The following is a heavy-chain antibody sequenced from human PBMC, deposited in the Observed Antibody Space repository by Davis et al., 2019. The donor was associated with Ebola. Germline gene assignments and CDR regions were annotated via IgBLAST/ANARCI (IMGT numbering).Heavy chain of an antibody. J-gene: IGHJ4*02. Sequence: GESLKISCAASGFTFSRYGMFWFRPGPGKGLEWVAFIRYDGTNKLYADSVRGRFTISRDNSKNTLYLQMNSLRAEDTAVYYCAREDQIDADLDYWGQGTLVTVSS. CDR3: AREDQIDADLDY. CDR1: GFTFSRYG. CDR2: IRYDGTNK. V-gene: IGHV3-30*02. D-gene: IGHD2/OR15-2a*01.